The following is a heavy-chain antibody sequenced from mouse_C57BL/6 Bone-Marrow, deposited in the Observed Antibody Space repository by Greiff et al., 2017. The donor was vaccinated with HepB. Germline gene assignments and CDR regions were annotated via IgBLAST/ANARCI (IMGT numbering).Heavy chain of an antibody. V-gene: IGHV1-53*01. D-gene: IGHD1-1*01. J-gene: IGHJ1*03. CDR3: APYYYGSSYWYFDV. CDR1: GYTFTSYW. Sequence: QVHVKQPGTELVKPGASVKLSCKASGYTFTSYWMHWVKQRPGQGLEWIGNINPSNGGTNYNEKFKSKATLTVDKSSSTAYMQLSSLTSEDSAVYYCAPYYYGSSYWYFDVWGTGTTVTVSS. CDR2: INPSNGGT.